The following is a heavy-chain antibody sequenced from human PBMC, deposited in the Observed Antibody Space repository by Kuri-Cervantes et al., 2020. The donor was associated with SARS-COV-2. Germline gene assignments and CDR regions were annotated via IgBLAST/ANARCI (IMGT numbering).Heavy chain of an antibody. V-gene: IGHV3-48*04. D-gene: IGHD2-2*01. J-gene: IGHJ1*01. CDR2: ISSSSSTI. CDR3: ARGPLVPAAEAEYFQH. CDR1: GFIFSSHS. Sequence: GGSLRLSCAASGFIFSSHSMNWVRQAPGKGLEWVSYISSSSSTIYYADSVKGRFTISRDNAKNSLYLQMNSLRAEDTALYHCARGPLVPAAEAEYFQHWGQGTLVTVSS.